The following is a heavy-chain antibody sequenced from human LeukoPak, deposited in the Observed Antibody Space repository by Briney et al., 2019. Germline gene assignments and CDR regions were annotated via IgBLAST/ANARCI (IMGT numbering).Heavy chain of an antibody. CDR3: ARWDSSGQYYFDY. Sequence: SVKVSCKASGGTFSSHAISWVRQAPGQGLEWMGGIIPIFGTANYAQKFQGRVTITADESTSTAYMGLSSLRSEDTAVYYCARWDSSGQYYFDYWGQGTLVTVSS. D-gene: IGHD3-22*01. CDR1: GGTFSSHA. CDR2: IIPIFGTA. V-gene: IGHV1-69*13. J-gene: IGHJ4*02.